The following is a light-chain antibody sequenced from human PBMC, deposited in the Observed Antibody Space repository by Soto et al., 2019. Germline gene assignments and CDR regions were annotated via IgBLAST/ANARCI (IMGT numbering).Light chain of an antibody. CDR2: EVR. J-gene: IGLJ1*01. CDR3: SSYTSSSTAV. CDR1: SSDVGDYNY. Sequence: QSALTQPASMSGSPGQSITISCTGTSSDVGDYNYVSWYQQPPGKAPKFIIYEVRSRPSGVSNRFSGSKSGNTASLTISGLQAEDEADYYCSSYTSSSTAVFGTGTKVTVL. V-gene: IGLV2-14*01.